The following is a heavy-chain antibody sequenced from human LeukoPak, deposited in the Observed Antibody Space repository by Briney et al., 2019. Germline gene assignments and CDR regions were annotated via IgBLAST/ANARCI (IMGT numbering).Heavy chain of an antibody. CDR3: ANSRERIHYAAFDH. CDR2: IHYSGST. D-gene: IGHD1-26*01. CDR1: GGSISSGGHY. Sequence: SQTLSLTCTVSGGSISSGGHYWSWIRQRPGKGLEWIGYIHYSGSTYYNPSLKSQVTISLDMSKNQFSLKLSSVTAADTAIYLCANSRERIHYAAFDHWGQGTLVTVSS. J-gene: IGHJ4*02. V-gene: IGHV4-31*01.